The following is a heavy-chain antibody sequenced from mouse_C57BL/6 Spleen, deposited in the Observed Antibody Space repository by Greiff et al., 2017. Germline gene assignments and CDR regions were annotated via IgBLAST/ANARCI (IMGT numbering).Heavy chain of an antibody. CDR3: TTDYSNYEFAY. CDR2: IDPGDGDT. V-gene: IGHV14-1*01. J-gene: IGHJ3*01. CDR1: GFNIKDYY. D-gene: IGHD2-5*01. Sequence: EVQLQQSGAELVRPGASVKLSCTASGFNIKDYYMHWVKQRPEQGLEWIGRIDPGDGDTEYAPKFQGKATMTADTYSNTAYLQLSSLTSEDTTVYYCTTDYSNYEFAYGGQGTLVTISA.